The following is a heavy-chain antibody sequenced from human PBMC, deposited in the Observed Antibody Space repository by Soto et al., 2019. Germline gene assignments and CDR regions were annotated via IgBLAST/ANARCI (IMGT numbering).Heavy chain of an antibody. J-gene: IGHJ3*02. CDR2: IYSGGST. D-gene: IGHD3-9*01. CDR1: GFTVSSNY. CDR3: ARFDYLDAFDI. Sequence: EVQLVESGGGLVQPGGSLRLSCAASGFTVSSNYMSWVRQAPGKGLEWVSVIYSGGSTYYADSVKGRFTISRHNSKNTLYLQMNSLRAEDTAVYYSARFDYLDAFDIWGQGTMVTVSS. V-gene: IGHV3-53*04.